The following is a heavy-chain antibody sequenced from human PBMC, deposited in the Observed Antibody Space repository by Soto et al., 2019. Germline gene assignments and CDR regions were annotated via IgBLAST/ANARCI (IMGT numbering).Heavy chain of an antibody. J-gene: IGHJ4*02. CDR2: INPNSGGT. CDR1: GYTFTGYY. D-gene: IGHD6-6*01. CDR3: ARESEYSSSGGLDY. Sequence: ASVKVSCKASGYTFTGYYMHWVRQAPGQGLEWMGWINPNSGGTNYAQKFQGRVTMTRDTSISTAYMELSGLRSDDTAVYYCARESEYSSSGGLDYWGQGTLVTVSS. V-gene: IGHV1-2*02.